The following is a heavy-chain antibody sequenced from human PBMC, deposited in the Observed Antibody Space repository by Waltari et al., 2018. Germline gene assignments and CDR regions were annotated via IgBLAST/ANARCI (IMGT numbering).Heavy chain of an antibody. J-gene: IGHJ3*02. CDR3: ARLHGSGNYAFDI. Sequence: QLQLQESGPGLVQPSETLSLTCTVSGGSISSSSYYWGWLRQPPGKGLEWIGSIYYSGSTYYNPSLKSRVTISVDTSKNQFSLKLSSVTAADTAVYYCARLHGSGNYAFDIWGQGTMVTVSS. D-gene: IGHD3-10*01. V-gene: IGHV4-39*01. CDR2: IYYSGST. CDR1: GGSISSSSYY.